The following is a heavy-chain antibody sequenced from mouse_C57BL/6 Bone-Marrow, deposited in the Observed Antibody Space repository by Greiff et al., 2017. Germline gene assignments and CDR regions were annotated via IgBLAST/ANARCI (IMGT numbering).Heavy chain of an antibody. J-gene: IGHJ1*03. CDR3: TTAVVDVGIDV. D-gene: IGHD1-1*01. V-gene: IGHV14-4*01. CDR2: IDPANGDT. Sequence: EVKVEESGAELVRPGASVKLSCTASGFNINDDYMHWVKQRPEQGLEWIGWIDPANGDTEYASKFQGKATITADTSSNTAYLQRSSLTSEDTAYYCCTTAVVDVGIDVWGTGTTVTVSS. CDR1: GFNINDDY.